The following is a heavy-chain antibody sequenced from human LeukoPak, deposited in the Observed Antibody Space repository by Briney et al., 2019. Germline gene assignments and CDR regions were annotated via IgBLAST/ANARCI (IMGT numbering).Heavy chain of an antibody. J-gene: IGHJ4*02. CDR2: IYYSGST. V-gene: IGHV4-59*08. Sequence: SETLSLTCIVSGGSISSYYWSWIRQPPGKGLEWIGYIYYSGSTNYNPSLKSRVTIAIDTSKNQFSLKLSSVTAADTVVYYCARHVPVAGLDYWGQGTLVIVSS. CDR1: GGSISSYY. D-gene: IGHD6-19*01. CDR3: ARHVPVAGLDY.